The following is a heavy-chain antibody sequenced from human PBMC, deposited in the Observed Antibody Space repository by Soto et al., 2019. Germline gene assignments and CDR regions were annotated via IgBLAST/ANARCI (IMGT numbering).Heavy chain of an antibody. V-gene: IGHV3-21*01. CDR1: GFSFSTYS. D-gene: IGHD3-9*01. Sequence: DVQPVESGGGLVRPGGSLRLSCAASGFSFSTYSMNWVRQAPGKGLEWVSSITRSGTYVYYADSLKGRFTISRDNAKNLLYLQMTSLRDEDTAMYYCARDLPGTVSTIITVGLAVDFWGQGTMVTVSS. CDR2: ITRSGTYV. CDR3: ARDLPGTVSTIITVGLAVDF. J-gene: IGHJ3*01.